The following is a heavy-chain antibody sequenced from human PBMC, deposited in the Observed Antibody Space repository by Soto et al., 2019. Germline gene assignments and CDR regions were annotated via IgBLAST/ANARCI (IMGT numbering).Heavy chain of an antibody. CDR3: TKDIAAAGVYYFDY. J-gene: IGHJ4*02. CDR2: ISGSGGST. D-gene: IGHD6-25*01. Sequence: PGGSLRLSCAASGFTFSSYAMSWVRQAPGKGLEWVSAISGSGGSTYYADSVKGRFTISRDNSKNTLYLQMNSLRAEDTAVYYCTKDIAAAGVYYFDYWGQGTLDTVS. V-gene: IGHV3-23*01. CDR1: GFTFSSYA.